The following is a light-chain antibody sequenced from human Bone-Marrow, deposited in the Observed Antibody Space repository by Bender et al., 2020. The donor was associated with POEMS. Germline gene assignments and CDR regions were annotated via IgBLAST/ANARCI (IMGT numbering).Light chain of an antibody. V-gene: IGLV3-21*02. Sequence: SYVLTQPPSVSVAPGQTARATCGGRNIGSKSVHWYQQKPGQAPVPVVYDDSARPSGIPERFSGSNSGNTATLTISRVEGGDEADYFCQVWDSSSDHWVFGGGTKLTVL. CDR3: QVWDSSSDHWV. J-gene: IGLJ3*02. CDR2: DDS. CDR1: NIGSKS.